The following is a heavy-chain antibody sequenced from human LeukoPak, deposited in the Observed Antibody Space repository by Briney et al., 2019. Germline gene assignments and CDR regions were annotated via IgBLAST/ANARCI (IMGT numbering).Heavy chain of an antibody. CDR2: IYYSGST. D-gene: IGHD6-19*01. Sequence: SETLSLTCTVSGGSISSSSYYWGWIRQPPGKGLEWIGSIYYSGSTYYNPSLKSRVTISVDTSKNQFSLKLTSVTAADTAVYYCARERVYDSSGWYKNDYYFYMDVWGKGTTVTVSS. J-gene: IGHJ6*03. V-gene: IGHV4-39*07. CDR3: ARERVYDSSGWYKNDYYFYMDV. CDR1: GGSISSSSYY.